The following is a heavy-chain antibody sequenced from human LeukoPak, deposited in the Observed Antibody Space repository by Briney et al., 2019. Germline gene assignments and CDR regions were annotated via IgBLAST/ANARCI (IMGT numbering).Heavy chain of an antibody. Sequence: SGTLSLTCTVSGGSISSYYWNWIRQPPGKGLEWIGYVYYSGSTNYNPSLKSRVTISVDTSKTQFSLNLISVTAADTAVYYCARDSHYGDYSDYWGQGTLVTVSS. D-gene: IGHD4-17*01. CDR2: VYYSGST. CDR3: ARDSHYGDYSDY. J-gene: IGHJ4*02. CDR1: GGSISSYY. V-gene: IGHV4-59*01.